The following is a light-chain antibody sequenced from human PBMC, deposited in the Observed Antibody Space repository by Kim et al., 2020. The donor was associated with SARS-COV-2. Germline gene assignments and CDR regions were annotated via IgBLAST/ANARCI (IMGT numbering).Light chain of an antibody. CDR1: KLGDKY. Sequence: SYELTQPPSVSVSPGQTASITCSGDKLGDKYACWYQQKPGQSPVLAIYQDSKRPSGIPERFSGSNSGNTATLTISGTQAMDEADYYCQAWDSSTDYVFGT. CDR3: QAWDSSTDYV. J-gene: IGLJ1*01. V-gene: IGLV3-1*01. CDR2: QDS.